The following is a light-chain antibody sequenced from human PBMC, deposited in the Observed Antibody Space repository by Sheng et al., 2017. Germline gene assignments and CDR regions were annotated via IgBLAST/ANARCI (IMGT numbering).Light chain of an antibody. CDR3: QQLSSYPRT. V-gene: IGKV1-5*01. Sequence: DIQMTQSPSTLSASVGDRVTITCRASQSISSWLAWYQQKPGQAPDLLMYAANTLQDGVPSRFSGSGSGAEFTLIINRLQPEDFATYYCQQLSSYPRTFGQGTKLEIK. CDR2: AAN. J-gene: IGKJ2*01. CDR1: QSISSW.